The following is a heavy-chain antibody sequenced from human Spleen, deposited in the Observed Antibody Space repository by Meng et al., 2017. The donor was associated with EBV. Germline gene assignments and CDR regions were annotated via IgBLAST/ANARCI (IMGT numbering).Heavy chain of an antibody. V-gene: IGHV4-30-4*01. D-gene: IGHD3-3*01. CDR3: ARGSWGGYFNYFNP. CDR2: IYYSGDT. CDR1: GVSISTGGYF. J-gene: IGHJ5*02. Sequence: VHLHESGPRLVRPSQTLPLPCAVSGVSISTGGYFWSWIRQPAGKGLEWIGYIYYSGDTYYSPSLKSRLTVSVDRSKNQFSLKLTSVTAADTAVYYCARGSWGGYFNYFNPWGQGTLVTVSS.